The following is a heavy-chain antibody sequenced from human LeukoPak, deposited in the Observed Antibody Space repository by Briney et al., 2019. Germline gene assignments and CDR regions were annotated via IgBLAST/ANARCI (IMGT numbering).Heavy chain of an antibody. J-gene: IGHJ6*03. D-gene: IGHD2-2*01. CDR2: IYYSGST. V-gene: IGHV4-59*11. CDR3: ARDGCSSTSCYFIYYYYMDV. CDR1: GGSISSHY. Sequence: PSETLSLTCTVSGGSISSHYWSWIRQPPGKGLEWIGYIYYSGSTNYNPSLKSRVTISVDTSKNQFSLKLSSVTAADTAVYYCARDGCSSTSCYFIYYYYMDVWGKGTTVTVSS.